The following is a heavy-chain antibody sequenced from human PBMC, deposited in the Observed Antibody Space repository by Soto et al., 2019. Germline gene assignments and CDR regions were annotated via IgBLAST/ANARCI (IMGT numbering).Heavy chain of an antibody. CDR1: GGSISSGGSY. CDR3: ARDGYCSGGSCYSDRDGYNRYFDY. V-gene: IGHV4-31*03. D-gene: IGHD2-15*01. CDR2: IYYSGST. Sequence: SETLSLTCTVSGGSISSGGSYWSWIRQHPGEGLEWIGYIYYSGSTYYNPSLESRVLISVDKSKKQFSLTVTSVTAADTAVYYCARDGYCSGGSCYSDRDGYNRYFDYWGQGTLVTVS. J-gene: IGHJ4*02.